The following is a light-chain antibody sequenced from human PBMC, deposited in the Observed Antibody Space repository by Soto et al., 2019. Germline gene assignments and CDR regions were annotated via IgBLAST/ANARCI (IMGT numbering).Light chain of an antibody. CDR3: QQYXSSPWT. V-gene: IGKV3-20*01. J-gene: IGKJ1*01. CDR2: GAS. CDR1: QSVSSSY. Sequence: EIVLTQSPGTLSLSPGERATLSCRASQSVSSSYLAWYQQKPGQAPRLLIYGASSRATGIPDRFSGSGSGTDFTLTISRLEPEDXAVYYCQQYXSSPWTFGQGTKVEIK.